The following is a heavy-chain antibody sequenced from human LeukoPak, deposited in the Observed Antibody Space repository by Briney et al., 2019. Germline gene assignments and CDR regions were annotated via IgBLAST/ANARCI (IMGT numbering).Heavy chain of an antibody. D-gene: IGHD3-3*01. CDR1: GFTFSSYA. CDR2: ISGSGDST. J-gene: IGHJ4*02. V-gene: IGHV3-23*01. Sequence: PGGSLRLSCAASGFTFSSYAMNWVRQAPGMGLECVSAISGSGDSTCYADSVKGRFTISRDNSKNTLYLQKDSLRAEDTAVCYCAKAVSDFWSGYSYWGQGTLVTVSS. CDR3: AKAVSDFWSGYSY.